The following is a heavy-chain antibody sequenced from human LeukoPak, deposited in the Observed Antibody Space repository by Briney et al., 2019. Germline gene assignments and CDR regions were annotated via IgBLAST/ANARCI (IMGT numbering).Heavy chain of an antibody. CDR1: GFTFSSYG. V-gene: IGHV3-30*02. J-gene: IGHJ5*02. CDR2: IRYDGSNK. D-gene: IGHD6-13*01. Sequence: PGGSLRLSCAASGFTFSSYGMHWVRQAPGKGLEWVAFIRYDGSNKYYADSVKGRFTISRDNSKNTLYLQMNSLRAEDTAVYYCAKDLVAAAGVDWFDPWGQGTLVTVSS. CDR3: AKDLVAAAGVDWFDP.